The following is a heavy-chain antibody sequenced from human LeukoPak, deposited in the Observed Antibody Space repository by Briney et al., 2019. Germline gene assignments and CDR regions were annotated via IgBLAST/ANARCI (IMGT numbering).Heavy chain of an antibody. J-gene: IGHJ4*02. CDR2: IRSRANSYAT. V-gene: IGHV3-73*01. D-gene: IGHD5-12*01. CDR3: AKGYSGYDCADY. Sequence: GGSLRLSCAASGFTFSGSSIHWVRQASGKGLEWIGRIRSRANSYATAYAASVAGRFTISRDDSQNTAYLQMNSLKTEDAAVYYCAKGYSGYDCADYWGQGTLVTVSS. CDR1: GFTFSGSS.